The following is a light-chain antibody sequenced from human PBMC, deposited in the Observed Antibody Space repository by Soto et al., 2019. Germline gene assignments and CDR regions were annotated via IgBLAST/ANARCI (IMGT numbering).Light chain of an antibody. J-gene: IGLJ2*01. V-gene: IGLV2-8*01. Sequence: QSALTQPPSASGSPGQSVTLSCTGTSSDVGGYNYVSWYQQHPGKAPKLMIYEVSKRPSGVPDRCSGSKSGNTASLTVSGLQAEDAADYYCSSYAGSNNLVFGGGTKLTVL. CDR3: SSYAGSNNLV. CDR2: EVS. CDR1: SSDVGGYNY.